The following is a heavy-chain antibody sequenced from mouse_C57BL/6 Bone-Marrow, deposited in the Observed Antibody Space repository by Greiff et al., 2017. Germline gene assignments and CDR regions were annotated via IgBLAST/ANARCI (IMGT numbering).Heavy chain of an antibody. Sequence: VQLQQSGAELVRPGTSVKVSCKASGYAFTNYLIEWVKQRPGQGLEWIGVINPGSGGTNYTEKFKGKATLTADKSSSTAYMQLSSLTSEDSAVYVWARSSFYQGWFAYWGQGTLVTVSA. CDR2: INPGSGGT. V-gene: IGHV1-54*01. J-gene: IGHJ3*01. CDR1: GYAFTNYL. CDR3: ARSSFYQGWFAY. D-gene: IGHD2-1*01.